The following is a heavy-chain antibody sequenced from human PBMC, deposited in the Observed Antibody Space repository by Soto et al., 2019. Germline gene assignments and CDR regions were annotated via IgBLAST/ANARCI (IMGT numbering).Heavy chain of an antibody. CDR1: GFTFSSYG. Sequence: QVQLVESGGGVVQPGRSLRLSCAASGFTFSSYGMHWVRQAPGKGLEWVAVIWYDGSNKYYADSVKGRFTISRGNSKNTLYLQMNSLRAEDTAVYYCARDLGGNSRDWGQGTLVAVSS. CDR3: ARDLGGNSRD. J-gene: IGHJ4*02. CDR2: IWYDGSNK. D-gene: IGHD2-21*02. V-gene: IGHV3-33*01.